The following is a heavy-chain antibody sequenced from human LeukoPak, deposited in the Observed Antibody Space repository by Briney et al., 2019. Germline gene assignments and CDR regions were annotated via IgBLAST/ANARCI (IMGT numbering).Heavy chain of an antibody. CDR3: ARDHRAISFEAGNWFDP. D-gene: IGHD3-3*02. CDR1: GYTFTSYG. Sequence: ASVKVSCKASGYTFTSYGISWVRQAPGQGLELLGWISAYNGNTNYAQKLQGRVTMTTDTSTSTAYMQLRSLRSDDTAVYYCARDHRAISFEAGNWFDPWGQGTLVTVSS. J-gene: IGHJ5*02. CDR2: ISAYNGNT. V-gene: IGHV1-18*01.